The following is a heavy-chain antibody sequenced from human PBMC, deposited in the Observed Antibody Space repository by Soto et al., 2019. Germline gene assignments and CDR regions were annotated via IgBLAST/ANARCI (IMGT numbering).Heavy chain of an antibody. J-gene: IGHJ4*02. CDR1: GFTFSGSA. Sequence: EVQLVESGGGLVQPGGSLKLSCAASGFTFSGSAMHWVRQASGKGLEWVGRIRSKANSYATAYAASVKGRFTISRDDSKNTAYLQMNSLKTEDTAVYYCTRHCGGSCRGELDYWGQGTLVTVSS. CDR2: IRSKANSYAT. D-gene: IGHD2-15*01. CDR3: TRHCGGSCRGELDY. V-gene: IGHV3-73*01.